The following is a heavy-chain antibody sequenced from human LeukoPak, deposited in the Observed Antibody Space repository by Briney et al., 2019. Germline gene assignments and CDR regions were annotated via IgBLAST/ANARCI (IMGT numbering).Heavy chain of an antibody. V-gene: IGHV3-48*01. D-gene: IGHD3-3*01. Sequence: GGSLRLSCAASGFTFNSYSMCWVRQAPGKGLEWLSYITSSSNTIYYTDSVKGRFTISRDNAQNSLYLQMNSLRAEDTAVYYCTRPFFGVAPTGVDYWGQGTLVTVSS. CDR2: ITSSSNTI. CDR3: TRPFFGVAPTGVDY. CDR1: GFTFNSYS. J-gene: IGHJ4*02.